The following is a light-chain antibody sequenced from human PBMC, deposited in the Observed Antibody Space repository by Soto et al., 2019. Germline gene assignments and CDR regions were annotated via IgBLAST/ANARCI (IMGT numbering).Light chain of an antibody. CDR3: QQYNNWPPT. V-gene: IGKV3-15*01. CDR2: GAS. CDR1: QSVSSN. Sequence: EIVMTQSPATLSVSPGERATLSCRASQSVSSNLAWDQQKPGQAPRLLIYGASTWATGIPARFSGSGSGTEFTLTINSLQSEDFAVYYCQQYNNWPPTFGQGNKVEIK. J-gene: IGKJ1*01.